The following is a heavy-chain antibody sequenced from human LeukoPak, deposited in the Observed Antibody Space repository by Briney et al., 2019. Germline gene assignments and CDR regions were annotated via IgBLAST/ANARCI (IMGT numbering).Heavy chain of an antibody. CDR1: GGSISSYY. Sequence: IPSETLSLTCTVSGGSISSYYWSWIRQPPGKGLEWIGYIYYSGSTNYNPSLKSRVTISVDTSKNQFSLKLSSVTAADTAVYYCARNGDYYYYGMDVWGQGTTVTVSS. CDR2: IYYSGST. D-gene: IGHD3-10*01. J-gene: IGHJ6*02. V-gene: IGHV4-59*08. CDR3: ARNGDYYYYGMDV.